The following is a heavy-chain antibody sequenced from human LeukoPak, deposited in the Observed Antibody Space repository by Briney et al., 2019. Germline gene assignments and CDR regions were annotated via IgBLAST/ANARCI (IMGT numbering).Heavy chain of an antibody. J-gene: IGHJ4*02. CDR1: GFSLSGYY. D-gene: IGHD1-1*01. Sequence: GGSLRLSCAASGFSLSGYYMSWIRQAPGKGLEWVAYINVSGGTIYYADSVKGRFTISRDNAKNSLYLQMNSLRAEDTAVYYCARTPDIHQLVYYFDYWGQGTLVTVSS. V-gene: IGHV3-11*01. CDR2: INVSGGTI. CDR3: ARTPDIHQLVYYFDY.